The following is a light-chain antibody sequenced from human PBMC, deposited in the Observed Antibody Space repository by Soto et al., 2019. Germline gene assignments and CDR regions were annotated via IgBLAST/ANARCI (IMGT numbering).Light chain of an antibody. Sequence: SYELTQPPSVSVSPGQTASITCSGGRLGGKYVCWYQQKPGQSPVLVIYEDNKRPSGIPGRFSGSNSGNTATLTISGTQAMDVADYYCQAWDNSGVFGGGTKVTVL. CDR1: RLGGKY. CDR2: EDN. J-gene: IGLJ2*01. V-gene: IGLV3-1*01. CDR3: QAWDNSGV.